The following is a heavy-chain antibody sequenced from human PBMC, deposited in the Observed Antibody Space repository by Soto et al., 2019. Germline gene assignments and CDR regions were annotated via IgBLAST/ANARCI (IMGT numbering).Heavy chain of an antibody. CDR3: ARDFGAGAHFDH. D-gene: IGHD3-10*01. CDR2: INHIGES. J-gene: IGHJ4*02. Sequence: QVHLQQWGTGLLKPSETLSLTCAVYGGSLTDYWWTWIRQTPGKGLEWIGEINHIGESNHNPSLKSRVTISLDTSQNQFSLKLTSVTVADTAVYSCARDFGAGAHFDHWGQGSLVTVSS. V-gene: IGHV4-34*01. CDR1: GGSLTDYW.